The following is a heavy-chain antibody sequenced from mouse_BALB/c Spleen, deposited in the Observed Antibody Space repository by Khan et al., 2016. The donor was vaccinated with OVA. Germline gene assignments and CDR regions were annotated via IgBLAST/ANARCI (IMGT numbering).Heavy chain of an antibody. CDR1: GFTFSNYA. CDR2: ISSGGNT. J-gene: IGHJ3*01. CDR3: KRRYWVTL. V-gene: IGHV5-6-5*01. D-gene: IGHD2-14*01. Sequence: EVELVESGGDLVKPGGSLKLSCAASGFTFSNYAMSWVRQTPEKRLEWVASISSGGNTYFSDSVKGRFTISRDDGRNILYLQMSSLRSEDTAMYLWKRRYWVTLWGQGTLGTVSA.